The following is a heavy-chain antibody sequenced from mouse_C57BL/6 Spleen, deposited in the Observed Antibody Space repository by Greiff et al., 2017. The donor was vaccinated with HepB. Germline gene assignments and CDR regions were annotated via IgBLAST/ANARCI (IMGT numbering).Heavy chain of an antibody. D-gene: IGHD2-5*01. CDR3: ARKRNSNYYAMDY. J-gene: IGHJ4*01. CDR2: IHPNSGST. CDR1: GYTFTSYW. Sequence: QVQLQQSGAELVKPGASVKLSCKASGYTFTSYWMHWVKQRPGQGLEWIGMIHPNSGSTNYNEKFKSKATLTVDKSSSTAYMQLSSLTSEDSAVYYCARKRNSNYYAMDYWGQGTSVTVSS. V-gene: IGHV1-64*01.